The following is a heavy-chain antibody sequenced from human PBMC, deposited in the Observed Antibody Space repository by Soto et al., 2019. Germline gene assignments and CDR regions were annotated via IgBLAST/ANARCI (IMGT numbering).Heavy chain of an antibody. Sequence: SETLSLTCPVSGVSISSYYWSWIRQPPGKGLEWIGYIYYSGSTNYNPSLKSRVTISVDTSKNQFSLKLSSVTAADTAVYYCARDRYKGAFDIWGQGTMVTVSS. J-gene: IGHJ3*02. CDR3: ARDRYKGAFDI. CDR2: IYYSGST. CDR1: GVSISSYY. D-gene: IGHD2-2*02. V-gene: IGHV4-59*01.